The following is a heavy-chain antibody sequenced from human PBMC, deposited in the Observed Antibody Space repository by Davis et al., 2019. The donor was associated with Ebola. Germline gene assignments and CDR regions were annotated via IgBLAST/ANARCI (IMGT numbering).Heavy chain of an antibody. J-gene: IGHJ6*03. CDR1: GFTFSSSW. V-gene: IGHV3-7*01. Sequence: AGSLRLSCAASGFTFSSSWTSWVRQAPGKGLEWVANIKQDGSEKYYVDSVKGRFTISRDNAKNSLYLQMNSLRAEDTAVYYCAREGFLEWLLWVMDVWGKGTTVTVSS. D-gene: IGHD3-3*01. CDR3: AREGFLEWLLWVMDV. CDR2: IKQDGSEK.